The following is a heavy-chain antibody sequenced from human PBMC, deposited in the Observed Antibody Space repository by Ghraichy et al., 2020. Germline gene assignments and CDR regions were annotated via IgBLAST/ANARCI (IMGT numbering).Heavy chain of an antibody. V-gene: IGHV3-7*03. CDR3: ARDLCIEA. D-gene: IGHD6-13*01. CDR2: IKQDGSEK. Sequence: GESLNISCAASGFTFSSNWMNWVRQAPGKGLEWVACIKQDGSEKYYVDSVKGRFTISRDNAKNSMYLQMISLRAEDTAVYYCARDLCIEAGAQGTLVTVSS. J-gene: IGHJ4*02. CDR1: GFTFSSNW.